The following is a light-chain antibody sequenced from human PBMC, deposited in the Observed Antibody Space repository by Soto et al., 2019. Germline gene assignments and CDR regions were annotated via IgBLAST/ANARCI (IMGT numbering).Light chain of an antibody. CDR2: EVS. V-gene: IGLV2-14*01. CDR3: SSYTSSSTLV. J-gene: IGLJ2*01. Sequence: QSALTQPASVSGSPGQSITISCTGTSSDVGAYNYVSWYQQHPGKAPKVMIYEVSNRTSGVSNRCSGSKSGNTASLPISGRQAEDEADYYYSSYTSSSTLVFGGGTKLTVL. CDR1: SSDVGAYNY.